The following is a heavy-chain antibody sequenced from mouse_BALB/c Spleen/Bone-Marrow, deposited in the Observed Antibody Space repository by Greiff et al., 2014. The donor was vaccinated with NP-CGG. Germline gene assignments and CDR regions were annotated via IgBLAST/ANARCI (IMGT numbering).Heavy chain of an antibody. CDR1: GYSFTGYF. V-gene: IGHV1-20*02. CDR2: INPYNGDT. CDR3: ARIYDYDRVAWFAY. Sequence: EVMLVESGPELVKPGASVKISCKASGYSFTGYFMNWVMQSHGKSLEWIGRINPYNGDTFYNQKFKGKATLTVDKSSNTARMELRSLASEDSAVYYCARIYDYDRVAWFAYWGQGTLVTVSA. D-gene: IGHD2-4*01. J-gene: IGHJ3*01.